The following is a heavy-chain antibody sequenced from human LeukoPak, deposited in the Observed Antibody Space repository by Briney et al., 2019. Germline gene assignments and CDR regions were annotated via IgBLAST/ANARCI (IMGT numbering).Heavy chain of an antibody. D-gene: IGHD3/OR15-3a*01. J-gene: IGHJ4*02. CDR1: GFTFSSYA. CDR3: AKDSDFWTSQFDY. CDR2: ISGSGGST. V-gene: IGHV3-23*01. Sequence: GGSLRLSCAASGFTFSSYAMSWVRQAPGKGLERVSAISGSGGSTYYADSVKGRFTISRDNSKNTLYLQMNSLRAEDTAVYYCAKDSDFWTSQFDYWGQGTLVTVSS.